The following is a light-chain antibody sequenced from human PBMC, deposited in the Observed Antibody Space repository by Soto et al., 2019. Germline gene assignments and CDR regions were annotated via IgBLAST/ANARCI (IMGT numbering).Light chain of an antibody. CDR3: GADHGSGSNFVSVV. V-gene: IGLV9-49*01. Sequence: QPVLTQPPSASASLGASVTLTCTLSSGYSNYKVDWYQQRPGKGPRFVMRVGTGGIVGSKGDGIPDRFSVLGSGLNRYLTIKNIQEEDESDCHCGADHGSGSNFVSVVFGGGTQLTVL. J-gene: IGLJ2*01. CDR1: SGYSNYK. CDR2: VGTGGIVG.